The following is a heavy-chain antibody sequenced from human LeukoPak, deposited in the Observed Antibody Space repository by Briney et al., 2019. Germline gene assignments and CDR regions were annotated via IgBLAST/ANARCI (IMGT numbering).Heavy chain of an antibody. J-gene: IGHJ3*02. D-gene: IGHD6-13*01. CDR1: GGTFSSYA. CDR3: ARALGDSSSWYAFDI. V-gene: IGHV1-69*01. CDR2: IIPIFGTA. Sequence: SVKVSCKASGGTFSSYAISWARQAPGQGLEWMGGIIPIFGTANYAQRFQGRVTITADESTSTAYMELSSLRSEDTAVYYCARALGDSSSWYAFDIWAQGTMVIVSS.